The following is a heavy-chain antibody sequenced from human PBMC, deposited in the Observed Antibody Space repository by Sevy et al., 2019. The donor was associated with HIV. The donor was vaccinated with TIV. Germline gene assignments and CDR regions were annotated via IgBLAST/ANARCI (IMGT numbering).Heavy chain of an antibody. CDR2: ISWDGGST. D-gene: IGHD4-4*01. Sequence: GGCLRLSCAASGFTFDDYAMHWVRQAPGKGLEWVSLISWDGGSTYYADSVKGRFTISRDNSKNSLYLQMNSLRAEDTALYYCAKDTLTTRVGSASAFHDAFDIWGQGTMVTVSS. J-gene: IGHJ3*02. CDR1: GFTFDDYA. CDR3: AKDTLTTRVGSASAFHDAFDI. V-gene: IGHV3-43D*04.